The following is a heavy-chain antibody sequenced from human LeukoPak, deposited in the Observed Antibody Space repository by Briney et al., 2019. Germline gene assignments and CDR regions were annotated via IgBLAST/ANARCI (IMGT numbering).Heavy chain of an antibody. Sequence: ASVKVSCKASGYSFTGYYLHWVRQAPGQGLEWMGWINPNSGGTNYAQKFQGRVTMTRDTSISTAYMEVNRLISDDTAVYFCARVGSGRSSWGQGTLVTVSS. V-gene: IGHV1-2*02. CDR1: GYSFTGYY. CDR2: INPNSGGT. D-gene: IGHD3-10*01. J-gene: IGHJ5*02. CDR3: ARVGSGRSS.